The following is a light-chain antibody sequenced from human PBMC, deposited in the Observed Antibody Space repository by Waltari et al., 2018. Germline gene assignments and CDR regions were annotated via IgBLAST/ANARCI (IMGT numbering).Light chain of an antibody. Sequence: QSVLTQPPSASGTPGQSVTISCSGSSSNIGSHYVYWFQQLPGTAPKVLIYRSNRPASGVPDRLSGSKSGTSASLAISGLRSEDEADYYCATWDDSLDGQVFGGGTKLTVL. V-gene: IGLV1-47*01. J-gene: IGLJ3*02. CDR3: ATWDDSLDGQV. CDR1: SSNIGSHY. CDR2: RSN.